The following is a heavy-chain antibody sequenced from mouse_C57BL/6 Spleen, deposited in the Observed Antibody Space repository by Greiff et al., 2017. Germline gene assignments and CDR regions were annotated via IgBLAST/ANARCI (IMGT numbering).Heavy chain of an antibody. J-gene: IGHJ4*01. CDR1: GYTFTSYW. Sequence: VKLQQPGAELVKPGASVKLSCKASGYTFTSYWMHWVKQRPGQGLEWIGMIHPNSGSTNYNEKFKSKATLTVDKSSSTAYMQLSSLTSEDSAVYYCADSNYGDYAMDYWGQGTSVTVSS. CDR3: ADSNYGDYAMDY. V-gene: IGHV1-64*01. CDR2: IHPNSGST. D-gene: IGHD2-5*01.